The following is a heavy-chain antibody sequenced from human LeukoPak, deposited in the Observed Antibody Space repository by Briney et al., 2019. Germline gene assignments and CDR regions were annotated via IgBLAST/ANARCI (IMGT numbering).Heavy chain of an antibody. CDR2: ISAYNGNT. CDR3: ARERTYYDSSGNWFDP. Sequence: GSSVKVSCKASGGTFSSYAISWVRQAPGQGLEWMGWISAYNGNTNYAQKLQGRVTMTTDTSTSTAYMELRSLRSDDTAVYYCARERTYYDSSGNWFDPWGQGTLVTVSS. D-gene: IGHD3-22*01. V-gene: IGHV1-18*01. J-gene: IGHJ5*02. CDR1: GGTFSSYA.